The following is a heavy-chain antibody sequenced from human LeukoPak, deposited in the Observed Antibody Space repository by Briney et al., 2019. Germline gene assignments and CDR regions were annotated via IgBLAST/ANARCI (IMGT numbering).Heavy chain of an antibody. Sequence: SETLSLTCIVSGDSISSSSYYWAWIRQPPGKGLECIGNIYYSGSTHYNPSLKSQFTISVDTSKNHFSLKLSSVTAADTAVYYCARVRGCSGGRCYSSSWFDPWGQGTLVTVSS. CDR3: ARVRGCSGGRCYSSSWFDP. J-gene: IGHJ5*02. CDR1: GDSISSSSYY. V-gene: IGHV4-39*02. CDR2: IYYSGST. D-gene: IGHD2-15*01.